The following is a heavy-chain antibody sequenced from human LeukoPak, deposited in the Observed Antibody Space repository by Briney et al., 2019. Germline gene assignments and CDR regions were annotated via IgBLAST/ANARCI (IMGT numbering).Heavy chain of an antibody. CDR2: INHNGNVN. CDR1: GFTFSSYW. V-gene: IGHV3-7*03. Sequence: GGSLRLSCAASGFTFSSYWMNWARQAPGKGLEWVASINHNGNVNYYVDSVKGRFTITRDNSKNTLYLQMTSLRVEDTAVYFCVSQRDHRVAVAGSFDNWGQGTLISVSP. CDR3: VSQRDHRVAVAGSFDN. J-gene: IGHJ4*02. D-gene: IGHD6-19*01.